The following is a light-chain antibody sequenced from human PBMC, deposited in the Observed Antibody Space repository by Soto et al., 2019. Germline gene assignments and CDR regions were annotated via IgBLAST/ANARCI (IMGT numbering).Light chain of an antibody. CDR3: LQHKNYPPT. Sequence: DIQMTPSPSSLSASVGDSVTITCRTSQDIRSELGWYQQKPGKAPKRLIYSASSWQSGVPSRFTGSGVGTEFTLTISSLQPDDFATYYCLQHKNYPPTFGQGTKVDSK. CDR1: QDIRSE. CDR2: SAS. J-gene: IGKJ1*01. V-gene: IGKV1-17*01.